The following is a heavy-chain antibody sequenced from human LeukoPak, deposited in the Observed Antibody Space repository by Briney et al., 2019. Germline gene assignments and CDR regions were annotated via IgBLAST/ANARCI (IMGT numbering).Heavy chain of an antibody. V-gene: IGHV1-2*02. Sequence: ASVKVSRKASGYTFTGYYMHWVRQAPGQGLEWMGWINPNSGGTNYAQKFQGRVTMTRDTSISTAYMELSRLRSDDTAVYYCARVDIAARVPDYWGQGTLVTVSS. CDR1: GYTFTGYY. D-gene: IGHD6-6*01. CDR3: ARVDIAARVPDY. J-gene: IGHJ4*02. CDR2: INPNSGGT.